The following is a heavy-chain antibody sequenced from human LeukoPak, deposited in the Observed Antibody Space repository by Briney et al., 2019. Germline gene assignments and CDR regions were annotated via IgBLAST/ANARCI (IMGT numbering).Heavy chain of an antibody. Sequence: GGSLRLFCAASGFTFSSYAMSWVRQAPGKGLGWVASLNLDGSDKYYVDSVKGRFTISRDNAKNSLYLQMDSLRVEDTAVYYCARDRYPVAGRTQDYYYYYGMDVWGQGTTVTVSS. J-gene: IGHJ6*02. CDR1: GFTFSSYA. D-gene: IGHD6-19*01. CDR2: LNLDGSDK. CDR3: ARDRYPVAGRTQDYYYYYGMDV. V-gene: IGHV3-7*03.